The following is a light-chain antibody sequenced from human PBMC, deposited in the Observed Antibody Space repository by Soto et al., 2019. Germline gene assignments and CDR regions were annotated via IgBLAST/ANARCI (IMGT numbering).Light chain of an antibody. CDR3: MQSLQTPLT. V-gene: IGKV2-28*01. CDR1: QSLLHSNGYTY. Sequence: DIVMTQSPRSLPVTPGEPASISCKSSQSLLHSNGYTYLDWYLQKPVQSPQLLIYLGFNRASGVPDRFSGSGSGADFTLKISSVEAEDVGVYYCMQSLQTPLTFGGGTKVEIK. J-gene: IGKJ4*01. CDR2: LGF.